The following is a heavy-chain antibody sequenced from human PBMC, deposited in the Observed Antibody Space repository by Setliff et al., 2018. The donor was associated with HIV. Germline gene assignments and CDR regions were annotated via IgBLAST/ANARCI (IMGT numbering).Heavy chain of an antibody. J-gene: IGHJ6*04. D-gene: IGHD2-15*01. V-gene: IGHV1-18*01. CDR1: GYTFTRFG. CDR3: ARDSRDIVVVIAPEPEPYYYYGMDV. Sequence: ASVKVSCKASGYTFTRFGISWVRQAPGQGLEWMGWISGHNGHTDYAQKFQGRVTVTTDTSTETAYMELRSLRSDDTAVYYCARDSRDIVVVIAPEPEPYYYYGMDVWGEGTTVTVSS. CDR2: ISGHNGHT.